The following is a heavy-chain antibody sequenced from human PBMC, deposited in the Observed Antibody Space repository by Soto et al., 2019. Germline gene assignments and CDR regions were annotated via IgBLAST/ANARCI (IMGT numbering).Heavy chain of an antibody. CDR1: GFTFSSYS. CDR3: ARVRYDFWSGYYYYGMDV. Sequence: PGGSLRLSCAASGFTFSSYSMKWVRKAPGKGLEWVSSISSSSSYIYYADSVKGRFTISRDNAKNSLYLQMNSLRAEDTAVYYCARVRYDFWSGYYYYGMDVWGQGTTVTVSS. D-gene: IGHD3-3*01. V-gene: IGHV3-21*01. CDR2: ISSSSSYI. J-gene: IGHJ6*02.